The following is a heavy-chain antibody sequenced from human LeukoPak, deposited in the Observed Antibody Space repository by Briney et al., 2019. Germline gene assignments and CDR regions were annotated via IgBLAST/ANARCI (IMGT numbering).Heavy chain of an antibody. J-gene: IGHJ4*02. CDR3: ARIVTTGVRDY. D-gene: IGHD4-23*01. CDR2: MNPNSGNT. CDR1: GYTLTRYD. Sequence: GASVKVSCKASGYTLTRYDIIWVRPATGQGREWMGWMNPNSGNTGYAQKFQGRVTMTRNTSISTAYMELSSLRSEDTAVYYCARIVTTGVRDYWGQGTLVTVSS. V-gene: IGHV1-8*01.